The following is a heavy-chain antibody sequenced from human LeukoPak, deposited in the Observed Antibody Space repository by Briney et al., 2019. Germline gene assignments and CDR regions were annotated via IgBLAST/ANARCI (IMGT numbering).Heavy chain of an antibody. CDR2: IFHSDNT. V-gene: IGHV4-39*02. CDR1: SVSINDIMYE. D-gene: IGHD3-9*01. Sequence: SETLSFTCSVSSVSINDIMYEWRWLRQPPGKGLQWIANIFHSDNTYYDPSLNSRVTIAVDTSKNRFSLRLSSVTAADTAIYYCARRFTCDSFLTDFDYWGQGTLVTVSS. CDR3: ARRFTCDSFLTDFDY. J-gene: IGHJ4*02.